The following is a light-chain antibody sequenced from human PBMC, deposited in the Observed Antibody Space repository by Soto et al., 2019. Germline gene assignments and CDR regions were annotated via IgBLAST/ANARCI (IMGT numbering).Light chain of an antibody. CDR1: QSISSW. CDR3: QQYNNYPLT. CDR2: KAS. V-gene: IGKV1-5*03. Sequence: DIQMTQSPSTLSASVGDRVTITCRASQSISSWLAWYQQKPGKAPKVLIFKASNLESGVPSRFSGSGSGTEFTLTISSLQPGDFTTYYCQQYNNYPLTFGGGTKVEIK. J-gene: IGKJ4*01.